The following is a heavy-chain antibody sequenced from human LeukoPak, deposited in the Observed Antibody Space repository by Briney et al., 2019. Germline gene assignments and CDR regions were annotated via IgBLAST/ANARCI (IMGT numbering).Heavy chain of an antibody. D-gene: IGHD5-18*01. CDR3: ARDLSGVTGYTYGRGIDY. CDR1: GFTFSSYA. V-gene: IGHV3-7*01. J-gene: IGHJ4*02. Sequence: QPGRSLRLSCAASGFTFSSYAMHWVRQAPGKGLEWVANIKKDGSEKYYVDSVKGRFTISRDNAKTSLYLQMNSLRAEDTAVYYCARDLSGVTGYTYGRGIDYWGQGTLVTVSS. CDR2: IKKDGSEK.